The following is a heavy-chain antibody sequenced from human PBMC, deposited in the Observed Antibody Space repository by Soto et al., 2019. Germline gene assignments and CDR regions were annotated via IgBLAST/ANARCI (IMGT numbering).Heavy chain of an antibody. CDR1: GGSFSGYY. Sequence: QVQLQQWGAGLLKPSGTLSLTCAVYGGSFSGYYWSWIRQPPGKGLEWIGEINHSGSTNYNPSLKSRVTISVDTSKNQFSLKLSSVTAADTAVYYCARGAVPAATYYFDYWGQGTLVTVSS. V-gene: IGHV4-34*01. J-gene: IGHJ4*02. CDR3: ARGAVPAATYYFDY. CDR2: INHSGST. D-gene: IGHD2-2*01.